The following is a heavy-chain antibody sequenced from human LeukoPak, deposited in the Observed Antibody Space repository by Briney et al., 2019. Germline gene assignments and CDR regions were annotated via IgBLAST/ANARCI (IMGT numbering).Heavy chain of an antibody. Sequence: ASVTVSCTASGYTFTSYYMHWVREAPGQGLEWMGIINPSGGSTSYAQKFQGRVTMTRDTSTSTVYMELSGLRSEDTAVYYCARDRLVGATSVYYYYGMDVWGQGTTVTVSS. D-gene: IGHD1-26*01. CDR1: GYTFTSYY. CDR2: INPSGGST. CDR3: ARDRLVGATSVYYYYGMDV. V-gene: IGHV1-46*01. J-gene: IGHJ6*02.